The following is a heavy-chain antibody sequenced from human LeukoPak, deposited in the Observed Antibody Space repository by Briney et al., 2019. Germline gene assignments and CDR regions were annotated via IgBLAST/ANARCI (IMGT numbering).Heavy chain of an antibody. V-gene: IGHV4-59*01. CDR1: GGSITNYH. J-gene: IGHJ2*01. CDR3: ARGAGTGGYFDL. CDR2: MHYSGFT. D-gene: IGHD3/OR15-3a*01. Sequence: PSETLSLTCTVSGGSITNYHWTWIRQPPGKGLEWIGYMHYSGFTSYMPSLKSRVTISVDTSKNQSFLKLTSVTAADTAGYFCARGAGTGGYFDLWGRGTLVTVSS.